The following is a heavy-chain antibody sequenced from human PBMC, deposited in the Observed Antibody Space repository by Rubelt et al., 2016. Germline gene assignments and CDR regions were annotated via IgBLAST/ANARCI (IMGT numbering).Heavy chain of an antibody. CDR1: GDSISSYY. CDR2: IYYSGST. V-gene: IGHV4-59*01. CDR3: ARAYSSGWYYVDY. J-gene: IGHJ4*02. D-gene: IGHD6-19*01. Sequence: QVQLQESGPGLVKPSETLSLTCTVSGDSISSYYWSWIRQPPGKGLEWIGYIYYSGSTNYSPSLKSRVTISVDTSKDQFPRKLSVVTAADTAVYYCARAYSSGWYYVDYWGQGTLVTVSS.